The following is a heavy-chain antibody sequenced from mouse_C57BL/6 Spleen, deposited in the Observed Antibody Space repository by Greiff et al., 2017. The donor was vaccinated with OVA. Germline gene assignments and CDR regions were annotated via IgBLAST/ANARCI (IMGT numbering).Heavy chain of an antibody. V-gene: IGHV1-69*01. CDR3: ARGGSGYVSWFAY. J-gene: IGHJ3*01. CDR2: IDPSDSYT. D-gene: IGHD3-2*02. Sequence: QVQLQQPGAELVMPGASVKLSCKASGYTFTSYWMHWVKQRPGQGLEWIGEIDPSDSYTNYNQKFKGKSTLTVDKSSSTAYMQLSSLTSEDSAVYYCARGGSGYVSWFAYWGQGTLVTVSA. CDR1: GYTFTSYW.